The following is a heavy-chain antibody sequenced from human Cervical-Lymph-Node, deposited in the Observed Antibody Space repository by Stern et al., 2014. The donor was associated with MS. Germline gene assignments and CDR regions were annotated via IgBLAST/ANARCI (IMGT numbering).Heavy chain of an antibody. D-gene: IGHD3-3*01. J-gene: IGHJ6*02. CDR1: GYTLSELS. CDR2: VDPDDGEM. CDR3: ARLIYGVTLVDHYHNMDV. Sequence: DQLVESGAEVKKPGASVKVSCKVSGYTLSELSIHWVRQAPGKGLEWMGGVDPDDGEMIYAQKFLGRVTMTEDTSTDTAYMEVSSLRSEDTATYYCARLIYGVTLVDHYHNMDVWGQGTTVTVSS. V-gene: IGHV1-24*01.